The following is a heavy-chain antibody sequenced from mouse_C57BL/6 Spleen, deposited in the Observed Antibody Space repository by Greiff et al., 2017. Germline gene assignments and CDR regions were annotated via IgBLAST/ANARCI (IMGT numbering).Heavy chain of an antibody. J-gene: IGHJ3*01. V-gene: IGHV1-54*01. Sequence: LQQSGAELVRPGTSVKVSCKASGYAFTNYLIEWVKQRPGQGLEWIGVINPGSGGTNYNEKFKGKATLTADKSSSTAYMQLSSLTSEDSAVYFCARSNYGSSPAWFAYWGQGTLVTVSA. CDR1: GYAFTNYL. CDR2: INPGSGGT. D-gene: IGHD1-1*01. CDR3: ARSNYGSSPAWFAY.